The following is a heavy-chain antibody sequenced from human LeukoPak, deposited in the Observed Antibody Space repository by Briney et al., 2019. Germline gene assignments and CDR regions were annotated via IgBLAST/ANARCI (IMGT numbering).Heavy chain of an antibody. CDR1: GYTFIGYY. V-gene: IGHV1-46*01. Sequence: ASVKVSCKASGYTFIGYYLHWVRQAPGQGLEWMGMVNPSGGSTSYAQKFQGRVSMTRDTSTTTVYMELSSLRSDDTAVYYCARRHKHYYQIDYWGQGTLVTVSS. CDR2: VNPSGGST. D-gene: IGHD1-26*01. J-gene: IGHJ4*02. CDR3: ARRHKHYYQIDY.